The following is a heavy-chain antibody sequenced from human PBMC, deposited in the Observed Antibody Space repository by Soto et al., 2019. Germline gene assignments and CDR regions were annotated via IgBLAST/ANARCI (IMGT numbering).Heavy chain of an antibody. V-gene: IGHV1-69*01. CDR2: IIPIFGTA. CDR3: ARDACGSTSFSYYYYGMDV. Sequence: QVQLVQSGAEVKKPGSSVKVSCKASGGTFSSYAISWVRQAPGQGLEWMGGIIPIFGTANYAQKFQGRVTITADESTSTAYMELSSLRSEDTAVYYCARDACGSTSFSYYYYGMDVWGQGTTVTVSS. D-gene: IGHD2-2*01. J-gene: IGHJ6*02. CDR1: GGTFSSYA.